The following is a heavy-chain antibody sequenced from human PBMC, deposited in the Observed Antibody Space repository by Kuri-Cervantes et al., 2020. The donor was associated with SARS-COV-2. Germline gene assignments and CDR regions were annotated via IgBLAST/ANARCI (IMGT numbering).Heavy chain of an antibody. CDR3: VRDGDHWNFDY. Sequence: LSLTCAASGFTCSGHWIHWVRQAPGKGLVWVSRINPDGSYTNNADSVKGRFTLSRDNAKNMLFLQMNSLRAEDTAVYYCVRDGDHWNFDYWGQGTLVTVSS. CDR1: GFTCSGHW. D-gene: IGHD1-1*01. CDR2: INPDGSYT. V-gene: IGHV3-74*01. J-gene: IGHJ4*02.